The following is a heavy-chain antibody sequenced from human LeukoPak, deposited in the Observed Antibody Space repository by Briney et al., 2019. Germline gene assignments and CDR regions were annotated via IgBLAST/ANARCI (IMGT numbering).Heavy chain of an antibody. Sequence: GGSLRLSCAASGFTFSSYSMNWVRQAPGKGLEWVSSISSSSSYIYYADSVKGRFTISRDNAKNSLYLQMNSLRAEDTAVYYCARGAPDYDFWSGYYRNWFDPWGQGTLVTVSS. CDR3: ARGAPDYDFWSGYYRNWFDP. CDR1: GFTFSSYS. J-gene: IGHJ5*02. CDR2: ISSSSSYI. V-gene: IGHV3-21*01. D-gene: IGHD3-3*01.